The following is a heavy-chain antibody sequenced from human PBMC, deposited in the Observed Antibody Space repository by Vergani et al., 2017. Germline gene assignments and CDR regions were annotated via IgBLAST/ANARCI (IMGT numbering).Heavy chain of an antibody. CDR2: ISSSSSYI. Sequence: EVQLVESGGGLVKPGGSLRLSCAASGFTFSSYSMNWVRQAPGKGLEWVSYISSSSSYIYYADSVKGRFTISRDNVKNSLYLQMNSLSAEDPAVYYCSKIGAIGSYQGAFDYWGQGTLVTVSS. CDR1: GFTFSSYS. V-gene: IGHV3-21*04. J-gene: IGHJ4*02. D-gene: IGHD1-26*01. CDR3: SKIGAIGSYQGAFDY.